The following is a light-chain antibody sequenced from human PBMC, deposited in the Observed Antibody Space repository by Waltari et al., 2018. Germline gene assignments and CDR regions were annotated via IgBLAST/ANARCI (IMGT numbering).Light chain of an antibody. CDR2: GND. J-gene: IGLJ2*01. Sequence: QSVLTQPPSVSAAPGQKVTISCSGSTPHIGYNYVSWYQQFPGAAPKVLIYGNDKRATGIPDRFSGSKSGTSATLDITGLQTGDEADYYCGTWDNTLSAVFGGGTKVTVL. V-gene: IGLV1-51*02. CDR1: TPHIGYNY. CDR3: GTWDNTLSAV.